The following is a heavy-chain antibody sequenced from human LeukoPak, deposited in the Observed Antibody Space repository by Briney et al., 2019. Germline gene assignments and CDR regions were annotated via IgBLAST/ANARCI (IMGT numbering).Heavy chain of an antibody. CDR1: GYTFTSYD. CDR2: MNPNSGNT. CDR3: ARESRVPDAFDI. V-gene: IGHV1-8*03. J-gene: IGHJ3*02. Sequence: ASVKVSCKASGYTFTSYDINWVRQATGQGLEWMGWMNPNSGNTGYAQKFQGRVTITRNTSISTAYMELRSLRSDDTAVYYCARESRVPDAFDIWGQGTMVTVSS.